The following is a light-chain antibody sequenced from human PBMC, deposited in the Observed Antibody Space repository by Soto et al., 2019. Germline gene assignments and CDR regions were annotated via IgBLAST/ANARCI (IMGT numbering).Light chain of an antibody. V-gene: IGKV1D-12*01. CDR2: SAS. CDR1: QGISNW. CDR3: QQTHSFPIT. Sequence: EIQMTQSQSSVSASVGDRVTITCRASQGISNWLAWYRQKPGKAPDLLISSASSLQSGVPSRFSGSGSGTDFTLTISSLQPEDFAIYYCQQTHSFPITFGQGTRLEI. J-gene: IGKJ5*01.